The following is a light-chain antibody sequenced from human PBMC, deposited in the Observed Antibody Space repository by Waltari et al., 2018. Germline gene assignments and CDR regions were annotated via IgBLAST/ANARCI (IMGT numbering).Light chain of an antibody. CDR3: QHYVRLPAT. V-gene: IGKV3-20*01. J-gene: IGKJ1*01. CDR2: SAS. CDR1: QSISSY. Sequence: LTQSPGTLSLSPGEGAPLSCRASQSISSYLAWYQQKPGQAPRLLMYSASRRATGIPDRFSGSGSGTDFSLTISRLEPEDSAVYYCQHYVRLPATFGQGTKVEVK.